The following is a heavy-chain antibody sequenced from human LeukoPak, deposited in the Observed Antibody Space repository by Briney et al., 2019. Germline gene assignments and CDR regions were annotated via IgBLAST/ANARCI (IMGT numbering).Heavy chain of an antibody. D-gene: IGHD3-10*01. CDR1: GFTFSSSG. CDR2: ISHDGSNK. J-gene: IGHJ4*02. Sequence: PGGSLRLSCAASGFTFSSSGMHWVRQAPGKGLEWVAVISHDGSNKYYADFVKGRFTISRDNSKNTLYLQMNSLRAEDTAVYYCAKDREYYYGSGSDYWGQGTLVTVSS. V-gene: IGHV3-30*18. CDR3: AKDREYYYGSGSDY.